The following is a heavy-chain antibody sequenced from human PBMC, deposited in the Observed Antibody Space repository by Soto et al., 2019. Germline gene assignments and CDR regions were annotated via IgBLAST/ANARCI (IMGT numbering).Heavy chain of an antibody. CDR3: ARDGAYCSSIGCQIPFGN. CDR2: MYYNGNT. Sequence: QVQLQESGPGLVQPSQTLSLSCTVSGGSINGGGYYWNWIRQLPGKGLEWIGYMYYNGNTYYNPSLQSRATISFGTSHDQFSLGLTSVTAAETAVYFCARDGAYCSSIGCQIPFGNWGQGTLVTVSP. CDR1: GGSINGGGYY. J-gene: IGHJ4*02. V-gene: IGHV4-31*03. D-gene: IGHD2-2*01.